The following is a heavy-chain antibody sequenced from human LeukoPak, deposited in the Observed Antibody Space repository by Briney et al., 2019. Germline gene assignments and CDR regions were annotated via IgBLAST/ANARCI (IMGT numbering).Heavy chain of an antibody. CDR2: ISSRSYNI. J-gene: IGHJ4*02. D-gene: IGHD1-14*01. V-gene: IGHV3-11*04. CDR3: ARDPDPSHPFDY. Sequence: GGSLRLSCAGSGFIFGAYYMSWIRQAPGKGLEWVSSISSRSYNIYYADSVKGRFTISRDNAKNSLYLQLNSLRVEDTAVYYCARDPDPSHPFDYWGQGALVTVSS. CDR1: GFIFGAYY.